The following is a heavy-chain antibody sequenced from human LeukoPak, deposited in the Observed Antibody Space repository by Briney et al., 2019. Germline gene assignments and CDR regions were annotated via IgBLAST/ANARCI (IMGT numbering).Heavy chain of an antibody. J-gene: IGHJ3*02. CDR3: ARGERWEPMPDAFDI. Sequence: SETLSLTCIVSGDSINTNTYYWGWIRQPPGKGLEWIGSIYYTGSTYYNPPLKSRVSISVDTSKNQFSLKLTSVTAADTAVYYCARGERWEPMPDAFDIWGQGTMVTVSS. CDR1: GDSINTNTYY. D-gene: IGHD1-26*01. CDR2: IYYTGST. V-gene: IGHV4-39*07.